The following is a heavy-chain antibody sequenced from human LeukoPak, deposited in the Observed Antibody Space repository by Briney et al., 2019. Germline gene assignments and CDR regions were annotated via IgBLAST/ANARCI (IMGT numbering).Heavy chain of an antibody. CDR3: ARDLSSSWYTGTHDAFDI. Sequence: QPGRSLRLSCTASGFTFGDYVMTWVRQAPGQGLEWVANIKQDGSEKYYVDSVKGRFTISRDNAKNSLYLQMNSLRAEDTAVYYCARDLSSSWYTGTHDAFDIWGQGTMVTVSS. J-gene: IGHJ3*02. V-gene: IGHV3-7*01. CDR1: GFTFGDYV. D-gene: IGHD6-13*01. CDR2: IKQDGSEK.